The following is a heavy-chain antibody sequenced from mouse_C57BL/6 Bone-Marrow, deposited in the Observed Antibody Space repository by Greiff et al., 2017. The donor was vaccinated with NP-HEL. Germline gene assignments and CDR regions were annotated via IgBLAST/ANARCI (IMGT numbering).Heavy chain of an antibody. J-gene: IGHJ4*01. CDR1: GFSFTSYG. Sequence: QVQLKESGPGLVAPSQSLSITCTVSGFSFTSYGVDWVRQPPGKGLEWLGVIWGGGSTNYNSALMSRLSIRKDNSKSQVFLKMNSLQTDDTAMYYGATSYYDYDPYYAMDYWGQGTSVTVSS. V-gene: IGHV2-9*01. D-gene: IGHD2-4*01. CDR2: IWGGGST. CDR3: ATSYYDYDPYYAMDY.